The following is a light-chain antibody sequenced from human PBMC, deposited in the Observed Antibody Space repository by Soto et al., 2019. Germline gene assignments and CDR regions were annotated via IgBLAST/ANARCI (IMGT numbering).Light chain of an antibody. V-gene: IGKV1-5*01. CDR3: QKSYG. J-gene: IGKJ2*01. CDR1: QNINTW. Sequence: DIQMTQSPSILSASVGDRVTITCRATQNINTWLAWYQQKPGKAPKMLIYDASRLQNGVPSRFSGSGSGTQFTLPISRLPPDELGNYYCQKSYGFGPGTKLDVK. CDR2: DAS.